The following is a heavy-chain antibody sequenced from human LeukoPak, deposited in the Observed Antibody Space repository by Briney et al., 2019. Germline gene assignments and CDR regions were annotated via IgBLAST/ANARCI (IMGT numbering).Heavy chain of an antibody. CDR3: ARSIGVRGAYYYFDY. V-gene: IGHV1-69*06. D-gene: IGHD3-10*01. CDR2: IIPIFGTA. J-gene: IGHJ4*02. Sequence: SVKVSCKASGGTFSSYAISWVRQAPGQGLEWMGGIIPIFGTANYAQKFQGRVTITADKSTSTAYMELSSLRSEDTAVYCCARSIGVRGAYYYFDYWGQGTQVTVSS. CDR1: GGTFSSYA.